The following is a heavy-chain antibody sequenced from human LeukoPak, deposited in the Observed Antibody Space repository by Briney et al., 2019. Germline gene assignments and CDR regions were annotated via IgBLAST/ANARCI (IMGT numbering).Heavy chain of an antibody. D-gene: IGHD3-3*01. V-gene: IGHV3-7*01. Sequence: GGSLRLSCAASGFTFSSYWMSWVRQAPGKGLEWVANIKQEGSEKYYVDSVKGRFTISRDNAKNSLYLQMNSLRAEDTAVYYCARDNSVKLLYDFWSGYYTPNYYFDYWGQGTLVTVSS. CDR3: ARDNSVKLLYDFWSGYYTPNYYFDY. J-gene: IGHJ4*02. CDR2: IKQEGSEK. CDR1: GFTFSSYW.